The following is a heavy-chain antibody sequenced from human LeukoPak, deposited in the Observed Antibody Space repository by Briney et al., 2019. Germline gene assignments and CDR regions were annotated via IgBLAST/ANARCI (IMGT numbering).Heavy chain of an antibody. Sequence: ASVKVSCKASGYTFTSYDINWVRQATGQGLEWMGWMNPNSGNTGYAQKFQGRVTMTRNTSISTAYMGLSSLRSEDTAVYYCARGRPRGPHCSSTSCFNWFDPWGQGTLVTVSS. J-gene: IGHJ5*02. V-gene: IGHV1-8*01. CDR3: ARGRPRGPHCSSTSCFNWFDP. CDR2: MNPNSGNT. D-gene: IGHD2-2*01. CDR1: GYTFTSYD.